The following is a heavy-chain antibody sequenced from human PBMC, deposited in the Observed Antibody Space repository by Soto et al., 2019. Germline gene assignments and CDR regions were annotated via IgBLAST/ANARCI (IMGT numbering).Heavy chain of an antibody. V-gene: IGHV1-3*01. Sequence: ASVKVSCKASGYTSTSYAMHWVRQAPGQRLEWMGWINAGNGNTKYSQKFQGRVTITRDTSASTAYMELSSLRSEDTAVYYCARVGYSSSSLNWFDPWGQGTLVTVSS. CDR1: GYTSTSYA. J-gene: IGHJ5*02. D-gene: IGHD6-6*01. CDR2: INAGNGNT. CDR3: ARVGYSSSSLNWFDP.